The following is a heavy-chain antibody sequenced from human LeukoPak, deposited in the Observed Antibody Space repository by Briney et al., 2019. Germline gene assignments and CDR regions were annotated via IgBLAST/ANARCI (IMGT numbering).Heavy chain of an antibody. V-gene: IGHV1-69*04. CDR1: GYTFTSYG. CDR3: ASGIAVAGTVERGDAFDI. D-gene: IGHD6-19*01. Sequence: SVKVSCKASGYTFTSYGISWVRQAPGQGLEWMGRIIPILGIANYAQKFQGRVTITADKSTSTAYMELSSLRSEDTAVYYCASGIAVAGTVERGDAFDIWGQGTMVTVSS. J-gene: IGHJ3*02. CDR2: IIPILGIA.